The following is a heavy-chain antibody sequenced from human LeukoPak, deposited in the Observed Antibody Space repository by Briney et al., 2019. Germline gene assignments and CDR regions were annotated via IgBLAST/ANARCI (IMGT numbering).Heavy chain of an antibody. CDR3: ARLTNFYGSGSVYGVDV. Sequence: GESLKISCKGSGYSFTSYWIGWVRQMPGKGLEWMGIIYPGDSDTRYSPSFQGQVPISADKSITTTYLQWSSLKASDTAMYYCARLTNFYGSGSVYGVDVWGQGTTVTVSS. V-gene: IGHV5-51*01. CDR2: IYPGDSDT. J-gene: IGHJ6*02. CDR1: GYSFTSYW. D-gene: IGHD3-10*01.